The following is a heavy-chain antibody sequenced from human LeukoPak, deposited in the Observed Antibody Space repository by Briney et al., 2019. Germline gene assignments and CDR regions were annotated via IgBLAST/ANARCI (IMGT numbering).Heavy chain of an antibody. J-gene: IGHJ4*02. D-gene: IGHD6-6*01. CDR3: AKANSYSSSSYFDY. CDR2: ISWNSGII. Sequence: GGSLRLSCAASGFTFDDYAMHWVRQAPGKGLEWVSGISWNSGIIGYADSVKGRFTISRDNAKNSLYLQLNSLRPEDTALYYCAKANSYSSSSYFDYWGQGTLVTVSS. V-gene: IGHV3-9*01. CDR1: GFTFDDYA.